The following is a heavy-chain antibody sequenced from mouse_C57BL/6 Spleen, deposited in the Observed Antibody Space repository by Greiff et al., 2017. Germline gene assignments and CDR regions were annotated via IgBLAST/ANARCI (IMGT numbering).Heavy chain of an antibody. V-gene: IGHV1-64*01. CDR3: ASHYYGSPWYFDV. CDR2: IHPNSGST. Sequence: VQLQQPGAELVKPGASVKLSCKASGYTFTSYWMHWVKQRPGQGLEWIGMIHPNSGSTNYNEKFKSKATLTVDKSSSTAYMQLSSLTSEDSAVYYCASHYYGSPWYFDVWGTGTTVTVSS. J-gene: IGHJ1*03. CDR1: GYTFTSYW. D-gene: IGHD1-1*01.